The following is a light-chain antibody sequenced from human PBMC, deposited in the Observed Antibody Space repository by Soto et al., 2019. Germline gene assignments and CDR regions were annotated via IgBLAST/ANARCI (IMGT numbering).Light chain of an antibody. CDR2: GAS. Sequence: EIVLTQSPGILSLSPGERASLSCRASQKISSTVLAWYQQKPGQAPRLLIYGASSRTTGIPDRFSGSGSGTDFTLTISRLEPEDFAMYYCQQCGGSPTFGQGKKVDIK. CDR1: QKISSTV. J-gene: IGKJ1*01. CDR3: QQCGGSPT. V-gene: IGKV3-20*01.